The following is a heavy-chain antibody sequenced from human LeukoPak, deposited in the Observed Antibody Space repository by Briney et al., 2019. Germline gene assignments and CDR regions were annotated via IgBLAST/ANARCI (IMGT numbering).Heavy chain of an antibody. J-gene: IGHJ4*02. CDR1: GFTFTTYW. D-gene: IGHD5-24*01. Sequence: PGGSLRLSCAASGFTFTTYWIHWIRQAPGKGLEWVSSISSRSSYIYYADSVKGRFTISRDNSKNMLFLQMNSLRAEDTAVYYCARDVAGDGYAFFDYWGQGTLVTASS. V-gene: IGHV3-21*04. CDR3: ARDVAGDGYAFFDY. CDR2: ISSRSSYI.